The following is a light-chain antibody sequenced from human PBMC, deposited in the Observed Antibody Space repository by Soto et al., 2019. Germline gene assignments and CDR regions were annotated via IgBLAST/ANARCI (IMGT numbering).Light chain of an antibody. Sequence: EIVMTQSPATLSVSPGERATLSCRASQSVSSNLAWYQQKPGQAPRLLIYGASTRATGIPARFSGSGSGTKFTLTISSLQSEDFAVYYCQQYNNWPPWTFGPGPKVDIK. CDR3: QQYNNWPPWT. J-gene: IGKJ3*01. CDR1: QSVSSN. CDR2: GAS. V-gene: IGKV3-15*01.